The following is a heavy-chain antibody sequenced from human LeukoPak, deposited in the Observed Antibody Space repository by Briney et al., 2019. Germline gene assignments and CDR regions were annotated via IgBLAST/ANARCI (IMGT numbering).Heavy chain of an antibody. V-gene: IGHV3-53*01. Sequence: GGSLRLSCAASGFTVSSNYMSWVRQAPGKGLEWVSVIYSGGSTYYADSVKGRFTISRDNSKNTLHLQMNSLRAEDTAVYYCARDKVDTAMVGWGAFDIWGQGTMVTVSS. D-gene: IGHD5-18*01. CDR1: GFTVSSNY. J-gene: IGHJ3*02. CDR3: ARDKVDTAMVGWGAFDI. CDR2: IYSGGST.